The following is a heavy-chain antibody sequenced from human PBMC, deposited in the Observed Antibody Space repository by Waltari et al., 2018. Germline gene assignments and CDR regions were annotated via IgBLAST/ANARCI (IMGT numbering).Heavy chain of an antibody. CDR2: ISNDGSSI. CDR3: ARGDYGMDV. J-gene: IGHJ6*02. Sequence: QMQLVESGGGVVQPGGSLRLSCAASGFPFSGSNMYWVRQAPGKGLEWVTLISNDGSSIHYADSVKARFFISRDNSKNALYLQLNSLRTDDTAVYYCARGDYGMDVWGQGTTVTVSS. V-gene: IGHV3-30*04. CDR1: GFPFSGSN.